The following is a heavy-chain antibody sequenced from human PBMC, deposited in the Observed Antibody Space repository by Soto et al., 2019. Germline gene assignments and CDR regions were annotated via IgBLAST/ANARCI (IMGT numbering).Heavy chain of an antibody. J-gene: IGHJ6*02. V-gene: IGHV3-30*18. CDR3: AKGTAYCSGGTCPGFDYYGMDV. D-gene: IGHD2-15*01. CDR1: GFTSTTYG. Sequence: GGSLRLSCAASGFTSTTYGMHWVRQAPGKGLEWVALISYDGSNKFYVDSVKGRFTISRDNSKNTLYLQMNSLRVEDTAVYYCAKGTAYCSGGTCPGFDYYGMDVWGQGTTVTVSS. CDR2: ISYDGSNK.